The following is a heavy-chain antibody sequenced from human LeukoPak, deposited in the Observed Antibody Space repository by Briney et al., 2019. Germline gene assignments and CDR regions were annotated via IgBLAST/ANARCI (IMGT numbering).Heavy chain of an antibody. V-gene: IGHV3-21*01. CDR2: ISSISDYI. Sequence: GGSLRLSFATSGFTFSTYSMNWVRQAPGKWLEWVSSISSISDYIYYADSVKGRFTVSRDNAKNSLHLQMNSLRAEDTAVYYCARDIAGRELLDYWGQGTLVTVSS. J-gene: IGHJ4*02. CDR3: ARDIAGRELLDY. CDR1: GFTFSTYS. D-gene: IGHD1-26*01.